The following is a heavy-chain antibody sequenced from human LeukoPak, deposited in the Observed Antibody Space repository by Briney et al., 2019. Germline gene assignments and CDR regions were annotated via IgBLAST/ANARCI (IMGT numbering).Heavy chain of an antibody. CDR3: ARVVIFDWTGGFDP. J-gene: IGHJ5*02. CDR1: GYTFTSYG. D-gene: IGHD3/OR15-3a*01. Sequence: ASVKVSCKASGYTFTSYGISWVRQATGQGLEWMGWMNPNSGNTGYAQKFQGRVTMTRNTSISTAYMELSSLRSEDTAVYYCARVVIFDWTGGFDPWGQGTLVTVSS. V-gene: IGHV1-8*02. CDR2: MNPNSGNT.